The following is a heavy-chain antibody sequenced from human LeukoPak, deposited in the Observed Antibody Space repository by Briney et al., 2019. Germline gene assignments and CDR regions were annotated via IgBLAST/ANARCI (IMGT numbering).Heavy chain of an antibody. Sequence: GGSLRLSCAASGFTFSSYEMNWVRQAPGKGLEWVSYISSSGSTIYYADSVKGRFTISRDNAKNSLYLQMNSLRAEDTAVYYCARRGWLGCCSSTSCPRWFDPWGQGTLVTVSS. CDR1: GFTFSSYE. V-gene: IGHV3-48*03. D-gene: IGHD2-2*01. CDR2: ISSSGSTI. CDR3: ARRGWLGCCSSTSCPRWFDP. J-gene: IGHJ5*02.